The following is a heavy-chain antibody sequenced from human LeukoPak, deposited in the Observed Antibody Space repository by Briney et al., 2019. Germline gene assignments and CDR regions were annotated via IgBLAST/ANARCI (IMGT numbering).Heavy chain of an antibody. V-gene: IGHV1-18*01. CDR1: GYTFTSYG. Sequence: ASVNVSCKASGYTFTSYGISWVRQAPGQGLEWMGWISAYNGNTNYAQKLQGRVTMTTDTSTSTAYMELRSLRSDDTAVYYCARASETYYYDSSGYGGSFQHWGQGTLVTVSS. CDR2: ISAYNGNT. CDR3: ARASETYYYDSSGYGGSFQH. J-gene: IGHJ1*01. D-gene: IGHD3-22*01.